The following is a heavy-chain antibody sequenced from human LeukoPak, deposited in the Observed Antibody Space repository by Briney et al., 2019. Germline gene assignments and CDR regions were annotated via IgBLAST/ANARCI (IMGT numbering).Heavy chain of an antibody. CDR3: ARGQNYVLRFLERLRLFDY. V-gene: IGHV3-21*01. CDR1: GFTFSSYS. CDR2: ISSSSSYI. J-gene: IGHJ4*02. Sequence: GGSLRLSCAASGFTFSSYSMNWVRQAPGKGLEWVSSISSSSSYIYYADSVKGRFTISRDNAKNSLYLQMNSLRAEDTAVYYCARGQNYVLRFLERLRLFDYWGQGTLVTVSS. D-gene: IGHD3-3*01.